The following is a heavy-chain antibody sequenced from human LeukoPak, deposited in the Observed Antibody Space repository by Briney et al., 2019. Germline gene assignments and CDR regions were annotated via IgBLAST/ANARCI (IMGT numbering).Heavy chain of an antibody. V-gene: IGHV4-39*01. CDR1: GGSISSSSYY. CDR3: ARRFAGSYGIYFDY. CDR2: IYYSGST. Sequence: SETLSLTCTGSGGSISSSSYYWGWIRQPPGKGLEWIGSIYYSGSTYYNPSLKSRVTISVDTSKNQFSLKLSSATAADTAVYYCARRFAGSYGIYFDYWGQGTLVTVSS. J-gene: IGHJ4*02. D-gene: IGHD1-26*01.